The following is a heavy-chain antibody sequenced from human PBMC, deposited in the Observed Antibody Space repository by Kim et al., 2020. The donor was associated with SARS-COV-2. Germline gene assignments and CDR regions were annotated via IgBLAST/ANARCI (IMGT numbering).Heavy chain of an antibody. Sequence: SGPTLVKPTQTLTLTCTFSGFSLSTSGMCVSWIRQPPGKALEWLARIDWDDDKYYSTSLKTRLTISKDTTKNQVVLTMTNMDPVDTTTYYCARDILVVPATPIQFFDYWGQGTLVTVSS. V-gene: IGHV2-70*11. D-gene: IGHD2-2*01. CDR2: IDWDDDK. J-gene: IGHJ4*02. CDR3: ARDILVVPATPIQFFDY. CDR1: GFSLSTSGMC.